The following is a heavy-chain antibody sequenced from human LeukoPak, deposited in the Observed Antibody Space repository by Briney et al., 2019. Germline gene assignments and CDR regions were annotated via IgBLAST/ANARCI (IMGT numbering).Heavy chain of an antibody. Sequence: GGSLRLSCAASGFTFSSYSMNWVRQAPGKGLEGVSHISSSSSTIDYADAVEGRFTISKENAKNSLYLQMNSLRADDTAMYYCVKGYDYCMDVWAKGTTVTISS. CDR1: GFTFSSYS. V-gene: IGHV3-48*01. CDR2: ISSSSSTI. CDR3: VKGYDYCMDV. J-gene: IGHJ6*03.